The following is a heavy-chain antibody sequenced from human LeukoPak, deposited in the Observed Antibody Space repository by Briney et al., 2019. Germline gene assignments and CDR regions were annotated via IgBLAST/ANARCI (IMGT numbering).Heavy chain of an antibody. CDR2: IYYSGST. CDR3: ARDLSAAAGNGWFDP. CDR1: GGSISSYY. V-gene: IGHV4-59*01. J-gene: IGHJ5*02. D-gene: IGHD6-13*01. Sequence: SETLSLTCTVSGGSISSYYWSWIRQPLGKGLEWIGYIYYSGSTNYNPSLKSRVTISVDTSKSQFSLKLSSVTAADTAVYYCARDLSAAAGNGWFDPWGQGTLVTVSS.